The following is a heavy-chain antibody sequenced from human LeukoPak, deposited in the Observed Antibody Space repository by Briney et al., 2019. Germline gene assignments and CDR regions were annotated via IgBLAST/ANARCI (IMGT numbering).Heavy chain of an antibody. V-gene: IGHV3-53*01. Sequence: PGGSLRLSCAASGFTVSGNYMSWVRQAPGKGLEWVSVIYNGGSTDYADSVKGRFTISRDTSKSTLYLQMNSLRVEDTAVYYCARSSHYDILTGYSEEDAFDIWGQGTMVTVSS. D-gene: IGHD3-9*01. CDR3: ARSSHYDILTGYSEEDAFDI. CDR1: GFTVSGNY. J-gene: IGHJ3*02. CDR2: IYNGGST.